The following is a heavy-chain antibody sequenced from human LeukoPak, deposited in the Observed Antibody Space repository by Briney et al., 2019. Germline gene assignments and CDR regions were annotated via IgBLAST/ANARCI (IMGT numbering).Heavy chain of an antibody. Sequence: SETLSLTCAVYGGSFSGYYWSWIRQPPGKGLEWIGEINHSGSTNYNPSLESRVTISVDTSKNQFSPKLSSVTAADTAVYYCARARWELSIFDYWGQGTLVTVSS. CDR2: INHSGST. CDR1: GGSFSGYY. D-gene: IGHD1-26*01. V-gene: IGHV4-34*01. CDR3: ARARWELSIFDY. J-gene: IGHJ4*02.